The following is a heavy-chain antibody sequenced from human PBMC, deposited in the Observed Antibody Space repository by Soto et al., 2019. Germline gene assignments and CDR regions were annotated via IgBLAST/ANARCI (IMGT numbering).Heavy chain of an antibody. CDR2: INHSGST. J-gene: IGHJ4*02. Sequence: PSETLSLTCAVYGGSFSGYYWSWIRQPPGKGLEWIGEINHSGSTNYNPSLKSRVTISVDTSKNQFSLKLSSVTAADTAVYYCARGLGVTGTTPPYFDYWGQGTLVIVSS. CDR3: ARGLGVTGTTPPYFDY. D-gene: IGHD1-7*01. V-gene: IGHV4-34*01. CDR1: GGSFSGYY.